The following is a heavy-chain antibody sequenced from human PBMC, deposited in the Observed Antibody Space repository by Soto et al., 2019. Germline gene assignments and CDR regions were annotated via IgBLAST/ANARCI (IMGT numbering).Heavy chain of an antibody. V-gene: IGHV4-39*07. CDR2: IYYRGRA. D-gene: IGHD3-3*01. J-gene: IGHJ5*02. CDR3: ATRITVFGLLIPPFDP. CDR1: GGSIGSSNFY. Sequence: SETLSLTCTVSGGSIGSSNFYWGWVRLPPGKGLEWIGNIYYRGRAYYNPSLKSRVTMSVDTSKNQFSLRLSSVTAADTAIYYCATRITVFGLLIPPFDPWGQGTQVTVSS.